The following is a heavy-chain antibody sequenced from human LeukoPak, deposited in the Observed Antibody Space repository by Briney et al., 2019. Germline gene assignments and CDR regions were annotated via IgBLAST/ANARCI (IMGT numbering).Heavy chain of an antibody. D-gene: IGHD3-16*01. CDR3: ARVKDVNDDITFQH. CDR2: ISGSGGSR. V-gene: IGHV3-23*01. Sequence: PGGSLRLSCAASGFTFTSYGMSWVRQAPGKGLEWVSTISGSGGSRHYADFVKGRFTISRDNFKNTVSLQMNSLRVDDTAVYYCARVKDVNDDITFQHWGQGALVTVSS. CDR1: GFTFTSYG. J-gene: IGHJ1*01.